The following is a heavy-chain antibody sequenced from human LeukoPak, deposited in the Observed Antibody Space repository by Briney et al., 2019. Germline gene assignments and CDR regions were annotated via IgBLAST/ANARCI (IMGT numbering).Heavy chain of an antibody. V-gene: IGHV3-30-3*02. CDR3: AEGLSGAVDFYFEY. J-gene: IGHJ4*02. D-gene: IGHD6-19*01. CDR1: GFTFSRYP. Sequence: PGGSMRLSCAAAGFTFSRYPMQWVRQAPGKRLEWVAVLPFDATNKHYADSVKGRFTISRDNSKNTLYLQRNSRRGDNTAGYYCAEGLSGAVDFYFEYWGEGTLGTVSS. CDR2: LPFDATNK.